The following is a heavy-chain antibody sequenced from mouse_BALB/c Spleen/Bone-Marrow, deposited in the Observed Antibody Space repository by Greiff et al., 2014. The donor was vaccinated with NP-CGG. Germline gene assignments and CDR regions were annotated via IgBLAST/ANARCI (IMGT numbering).Heavy chain of an antibody. D-gene: IGHD2-4*01. J-gene: IGHJ1*01. CDR1: GFNIKDTY. Sequence: EVKLQESGAELVKPGASVKLSCTASGFNIKDTYMHWVKQRPEQGLEWIGRIDPANGNTKYDPKFQGKATITADTSSNTAYLQLSSLTSEYTAVYYCANYDYGWYFDVWGAGTTVTVSS. CDR3: ANYDYGWYFDV. CDR2: IDPANGNT. V-gene: IGHV14-3*02.